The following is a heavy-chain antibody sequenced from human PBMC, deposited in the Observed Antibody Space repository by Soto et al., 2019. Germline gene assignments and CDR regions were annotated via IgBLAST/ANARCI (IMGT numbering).Heavy chain of an antibody. Sequence: SVKVSCNASAVPFISYSIIWVQRAPGQGLEWMGGIIPIFGTANYAQKFQCRVTITADESTSTAYMELSSLRSEDTAVYYCARDFIFACSFGVVICRPSGAYGMDVWGQGTTVTVSS. CDR1: AVPFISYS. V-gene: IGHV1-69*01. CDR2: IIPIFGTA. D-gene: IGHD3-3*02. CDR3: ARDFIFACSFGVVICRPSGAYGMDV. J-gene: IGHJ6*02.